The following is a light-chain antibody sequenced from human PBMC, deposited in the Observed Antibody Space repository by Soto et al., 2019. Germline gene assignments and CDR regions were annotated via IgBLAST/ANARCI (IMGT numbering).Light chain of an antibody. J-gene: IGLJ2*01. Sequence: SLLAQPPPASVTPGQRGTISFSGGSANIGSNTVNSYQQLPGTAPKLVIYSNNQRPSGVPDRFSGPKSGTSASLAISGLQSEDEADYYCVAWDDGLNGYVVFGGGTKVTVL. CDR2: SNN. CDR3: VAWDDGLNGYVV. CDR1: SANIGSNT. V-gene: IGLV1-44*01.